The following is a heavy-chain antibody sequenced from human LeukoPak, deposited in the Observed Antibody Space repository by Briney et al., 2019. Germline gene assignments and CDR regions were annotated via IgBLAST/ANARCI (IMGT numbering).Heavy chain of an antibody. V-gene: IGHV3-30*04. CDR2: ISYDGSNK. D-gene: IGHD2-15*01. J-gene: IGHJ4*02. CDR1: GFTFSSYA. Sequence: GGSLRLSCAASGFTFSSYAIHWVRQAPGKGLEWVAVISYDGSNKYYADSVKGRFTISRDNSKNTLYLQMNSLRAEDTAVYYCARDQGYCSGGSCLDYDYWGQGTLVTVSS. CDR3: ARDQGYCSGGSCLDYDY.